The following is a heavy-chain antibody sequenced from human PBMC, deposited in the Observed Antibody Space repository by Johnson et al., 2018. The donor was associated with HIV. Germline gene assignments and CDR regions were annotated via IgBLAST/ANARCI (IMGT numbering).Heavy chain of an antibody. CDR1: VFTFSSYD. D-gene: IGHD3-22*01. CDR2: IGTAGDT. CDR3: ARDGNYYDSSGYHDAFDI. V-gene: IGHV3-13*01. J-gene: IGHJ3*02. Sequence: VQLVESGGGLVQPGGSLRLSCAASVFTFSSYDMHWVRQATGKGLEWVSAIGTAGDTYYQGSVKGRFTISRENAKNSLYLQMNSLRAEDTAVYYCARDGNYYDSSGYHDAFDIWGQGTMVTVSS.